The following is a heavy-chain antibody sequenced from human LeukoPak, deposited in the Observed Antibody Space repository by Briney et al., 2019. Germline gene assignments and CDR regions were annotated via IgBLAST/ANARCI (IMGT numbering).Heavy chain of an antibody. CDR3: ARGAYCSSTSCYYYYMDV. Sequence: ASVKVSCKASGYTFTGYYMHWVRQAPGQGLEWMGWINPNSGGTNYAQKFRGRVTMTRDTSISTAYMELSRLRSDDTAVYYCARGAYCSSTSCYYYYMDVWGKGTTVTVSS. CDR2: INPNSGGT. J-gene: IGHJ6*03. CDR1: GYTFTGYY. V-gene: IGHV1-2*02. D-gene: IGHD2-2*01.